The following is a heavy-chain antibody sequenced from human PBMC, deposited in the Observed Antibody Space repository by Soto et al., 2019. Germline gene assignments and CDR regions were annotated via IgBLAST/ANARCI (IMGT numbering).Heavy chain of an antibody. CDR1: GFTFSSYA. J-gene: IGHJ4*02. CDR3: ESRFSATGIYYFDY. Sequence: EVQLLESGGGLVQPGGSLRLSCAASGFTFSSYAMSWVRQAPGKGLEWVSAISGSGGSTYYADSVKGRFTISRDNSKNTLYLQMNSLRAEDTAVYYCESRFSATGIYYFDYWGQGTLVTVSS. CDR2: ISGSGGST. V-gene: IGHV3-23*01. D-gene: IGHD2-15*01.